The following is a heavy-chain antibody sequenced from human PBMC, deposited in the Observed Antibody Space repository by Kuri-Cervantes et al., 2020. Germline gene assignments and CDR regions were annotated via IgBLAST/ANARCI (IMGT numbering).Heavy chain of an antibody. CDR3: ATLDTAVGGSYYNYYGMDV. CDR1: GGSFSGYY. CDR2: INHSGST. V-gene: IGHV4-34*01. J-gene: IGHJ6*02. D-gene: IGHD5-18*01. Sequence: GSLRLSCAVYGGSFSGYYWSWIRQPPGKGLEWIGEINHSGSTNYNPSLKSRVTISVDTSKNQFALKLTSVTAADTAIYYCATLDTAVGGSYYNYYGMDVWGQGTTVTVSS.